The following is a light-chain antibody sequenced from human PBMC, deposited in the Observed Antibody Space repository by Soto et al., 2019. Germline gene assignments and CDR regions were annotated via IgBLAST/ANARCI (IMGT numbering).Light chain of an antibody. J-gene: IGLJ2*01. Sequence: QSALTQPASVSGSPGQSITISCTGTSSDVGNYNFVSWYQHHAGTAPKLIIYQVTNRPSGVSDRFSRSKSGDTASLTISGLQAEDEADYYCTSYTAFSTDILFGGGTKLTVL. CDR3: TSYTAFSTDIL. CDR2: QVT. CDR1: SSDVGNYNF. V-gene: IGLV2-14*01.